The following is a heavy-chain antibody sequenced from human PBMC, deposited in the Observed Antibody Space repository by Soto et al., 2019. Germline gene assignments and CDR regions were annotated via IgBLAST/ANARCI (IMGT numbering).Heavy chain of an antibody. V-gene: IGHV4-4*02. CDR2: MYHSGGT. Sequence: QLQLQESGPGLVRPSGTLSLTCAVSGASISSTTSGNWWSWDRQPPGKGLEWIGEMYHSGGTNYNPSSKSQVTLSVDKSKNQCSLKLNSVTAADTAVYSCARMVGATLVDFWGQGTLVTVSS. CDR3: ARMVGATLVDF. J-gene: IGHJ4*02. D-gene: IGHD1-26*01. CDR1: GASISSTTSGNW.